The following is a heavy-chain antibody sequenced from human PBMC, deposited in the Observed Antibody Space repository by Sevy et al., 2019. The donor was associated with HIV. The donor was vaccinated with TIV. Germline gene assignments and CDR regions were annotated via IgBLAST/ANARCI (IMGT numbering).Heavy chain of an antibody. CDR1: GFTFGDYC. CDR3: TRWKAAQSIFDY. CDR2: LKSDVYGGTV. D-gene: IGHD6-13*01. V-gene: IGHV3-49*04. J-gene: IGHJ4*02. Sequence: GGSLRLSCTASGFTFGDYCMSWVRQALGKGLEWVAFLKSDVYGGTVDHAASVRGRFAISRDDSKTIAYLQMNDLKTEDTGVYYCTRWKAAQSIFDYWGQGALVTVSS.